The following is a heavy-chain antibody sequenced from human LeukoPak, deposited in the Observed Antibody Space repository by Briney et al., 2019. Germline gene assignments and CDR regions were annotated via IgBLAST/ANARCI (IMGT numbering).Heavy chain of an antibody. V-gene: IGHV3-23*01. CDR2: ISGGGGST. CDR1: EFTFSNYA. D-gene: IGHD1-14*01. Sequence: PGGSLRLSCAASEFTFSNYAMNWVRQAPGKGLEWVSGISGGGGSTYYADSVKGRFTISRDNSKNTLYLQMDSLRDEDTALYYCAKGSGINHYHWIDPWGQGTLVTVSS. CDR3: AKGSGINHYHWIDP. J-gene: IGHJ5*02.